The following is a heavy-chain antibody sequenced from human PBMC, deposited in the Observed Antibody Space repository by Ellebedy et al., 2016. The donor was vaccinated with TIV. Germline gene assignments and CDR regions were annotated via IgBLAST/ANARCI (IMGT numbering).Heavy chain of an antibody. V-gene: IGHV1-18*01. CDR2: ISAYNSNT. CDR1: GYAFTSFG. J-gene: IGHJ4*02. Sequence: AASVKVSCKASGYAFTSFGISWVRQAPGQGLEWMGWISAYNSNTNYAQKLQGRVTMTTDTSTSTAYMELGSLTSDDTAVYYCARDSLISAGGVAGYWGQGTLVTVSS. D-gene: IGHD6-13*01. CDR3: ARDSLISAGGVAGY.